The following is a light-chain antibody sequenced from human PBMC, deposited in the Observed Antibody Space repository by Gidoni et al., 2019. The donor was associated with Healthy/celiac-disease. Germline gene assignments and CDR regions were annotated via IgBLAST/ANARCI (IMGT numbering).Light chain of an antibody. Sequence: SYELTQPPSVSWSPGKTARNTCSGDALPKQYAYWYQQKPGQAPVLVIYKDSERPSGIPDRFSGSSSGTTVTLTISGVQAEDEADYYCQSADSSGTYVVFGGGTKLTVL. V-gene: IGLV3-25*03. CDR3: QSADSSGTYVV. J-gene: IGLJ2*01. CDR2: KDS. CDR1: ALPKQY.